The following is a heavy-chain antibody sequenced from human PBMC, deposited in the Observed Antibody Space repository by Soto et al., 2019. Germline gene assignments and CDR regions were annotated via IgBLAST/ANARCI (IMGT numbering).Heavy chain of an antibody. CDR3: ARIISFDYDSSGYYTEVDY. J-gene: IGHJ4*02. D-gene: IGHD3-22*01. CDR1: GGSISSGGYY. V-gene: IGHV4-31*03. CDR2: IYYSGST. Sequence: QVQLQESGPGLVKPSQTLSLTCTVSGGSISSGGYYWSWIRQHPGKGLEWIGYIYYSGSTYYNPSLKCRVTISVDTSKNQFSLKLSSVTAADTAVYYCARIISFDYDSSGYYTEVDYWGQGTLVTVSS.